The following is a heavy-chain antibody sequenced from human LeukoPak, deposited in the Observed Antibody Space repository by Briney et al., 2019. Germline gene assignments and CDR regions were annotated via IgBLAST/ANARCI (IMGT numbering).Heavy chain of an antibody. CDR2: IYTSGSS. V-gene: IGHV4-4*07. CDR3: ARDPGYSYGYVWFDP. Sequence: SETLSLTCTVPGGSVSTFYWSWIRQPAGKGLEWIGRIYTSGSSNYNPSLKSRVTISVDTSKNQFSLKLSSVTAADTAVYYCARDPGYSYGYVWFDPWGQGTLVTVSS. D-gene: IGHD5-18*01. J-gene: IGHJ5*02. CDR1: GGSVSTFY.